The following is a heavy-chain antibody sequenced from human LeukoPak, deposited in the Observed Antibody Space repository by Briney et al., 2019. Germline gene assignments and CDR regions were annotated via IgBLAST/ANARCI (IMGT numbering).Heavy chain of an antibody. J-gene: IGHJ4*02. Sequence: PSETLSLTCTVSGGSISSYYWSWIRQPPGKGLEWIGYIYYSGSTNYNPSLKSRVTISVDTSKNQFSLKLSSVTAADTAVYYCARIEDYGGNSVNYWGQGILVTVSS. CDR2: IYYSGST. D-gene: IGHD4-23*01. CDR1: GGSISSYY. CDR3: ARIEDYGGNSVNY. V-gene: IGHV4-59*01.